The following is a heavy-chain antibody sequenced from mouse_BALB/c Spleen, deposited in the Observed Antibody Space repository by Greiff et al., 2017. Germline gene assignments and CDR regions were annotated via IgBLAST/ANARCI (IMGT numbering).Heavy chain of an antibody. D-gene: IGHD1-2*01. Sequence: AQLQQSGAELARPGASVKLSCKASGYTFTDYYINWVKQRTGQGLEWIGEIYPGSGNTYYNEKFKGKATLTADKSSSTAYMQLSSLTSEDSAVYFCARGRTASYYAMDYWGQGTSVTVSS. V-gene: IGHV1-77*01. CDR1: GYTFTDYY. J-gene: IGHJ4*01. CDR2: IYPGSGNT. CDR3: ARGRTASYYAMDY.